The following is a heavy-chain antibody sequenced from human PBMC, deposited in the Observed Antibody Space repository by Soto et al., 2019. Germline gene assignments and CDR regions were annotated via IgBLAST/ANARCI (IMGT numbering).Heavy chain of an antibody. CDR2: IYYGGTT. D-gene: IGHD3-3*01. J-gene: IGHJ5*02. Sequence: PSETLSLTCTVSGGTVSPNHWSWIRQPPGKGLERVGYIYYGGTTSYNPSLKRRVNISLETSKSQFSLMLSSVAAGMSAVYCGARLSGYYQSLDPCGLATLAILSS. V-gene: IGHV4-59*08. CDR3: ARLSGYYQSLDP. CDR1: GGTVSPNH.